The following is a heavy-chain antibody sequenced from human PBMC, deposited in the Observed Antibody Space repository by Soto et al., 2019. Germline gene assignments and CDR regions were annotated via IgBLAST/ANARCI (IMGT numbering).Heavy chain of an antibody. J-gene: IGHJ4*02. V-gene: IGHV1-2*02. CDR2: INPNSGGT. D-gene: IGHD3-10*01. CDR3: ARDIFLTYYYGSGSYSTDY. Sequence: GASVKVSCKASGYTFTGYYMHWVRQAPGQGLEWMGWINPNSGGTNYAQKFQGRVTMTRDTSISTAYMELSRLRSDDTAVYYCARDIFLTYYYGSGSYSTDYWSQGTLVTVSS. CDR1: GYTFTGYY.